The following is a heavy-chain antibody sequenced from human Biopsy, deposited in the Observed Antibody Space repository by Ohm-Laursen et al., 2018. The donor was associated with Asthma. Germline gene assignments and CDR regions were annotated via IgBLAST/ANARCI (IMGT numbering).Heavy chain of an antibody. CDR2: ISKDASTQ. J-gene: IGHJ3*02. Sequence: SLRLSCAASGFSFSNFAIHWVRQAPGKELEWVGVISKDASTQDYADSVKDRFTMARDNSKNTLDLQMNSLREEDTAVYYCVRDGTDDAFDIWGQGTVVSVSS. CDR3: VRDGTDDAFDI. CDR1: GFSFSNFA. D-gene: IGHD1-1*01. V-gene: IGHV3-30*01.